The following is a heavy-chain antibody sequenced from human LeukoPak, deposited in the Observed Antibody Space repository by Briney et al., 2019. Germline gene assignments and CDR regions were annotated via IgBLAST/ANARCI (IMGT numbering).Heavy chain of an antibody. CDR2: IYYSGST. J-gene: IGHJ4*02. CDR3: ARDQRRELPHSDY. CDR1: GGSISSGDYY. D-gene: IGHD1-26*01. V-gene: IGHV4-30-4*08. Sequence: KTSEALSLTCTVSGGSISSGDYYWSWIRQPPGKGLEWIGYIYYSGSTYYNPSLKSRVTISVDTSKNQFSLKLSSVTAADTAVYYCARDQRRELPHSDYCGQGTLVTVSS.